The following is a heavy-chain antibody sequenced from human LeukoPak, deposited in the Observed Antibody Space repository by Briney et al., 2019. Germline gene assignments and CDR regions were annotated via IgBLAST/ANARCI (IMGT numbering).Heavy chain of an antibody. Sequence: SETLSLTCAVSGGSTSNFNWWSWVRQPPRKGLEWIGEIFHNGDTNYNPSLKSRVTISIDKSKNQLSLQLTSVTAGDTAVYYCAKCAAYCLDYWGQGTLVTVSS. CDR3: AKCAAYCLDY. J-gene: IGHJ4*02. V-gene: IGHV4-4*02. CDR2: IFHNGDT. D-gene: IGHD1-26*01. CDR1: GGSTSNFNW.